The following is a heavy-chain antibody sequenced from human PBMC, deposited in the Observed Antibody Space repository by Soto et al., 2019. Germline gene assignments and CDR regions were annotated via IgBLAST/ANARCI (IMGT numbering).Heavy chain of an antibody. V-gene: IGHV4-30-2*02. Sequence: TLSLTCAVSGGSISSGGYSCSWIRQPPGKGLEWSGYIYHSGSTYYNPSLKSRVTISVDRSKNQFSLRLTSVTSADTAVYYCARGGSYGDFSDYWGQGAQVNVSS. D-gene: IGHD4-17*01. J-gene: IGHJ4*02. CDR3: ARGGSYGDFSDY. CDR2: IYHSGST. CDR1: GGSISSGGYS.